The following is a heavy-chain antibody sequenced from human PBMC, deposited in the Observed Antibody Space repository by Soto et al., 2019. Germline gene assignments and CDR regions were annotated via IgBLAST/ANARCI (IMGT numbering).Heavy chain of an antibody. J-gene: IGHJ4*02. CDR1: GGSISGSY. CDR2: VYYTGST. Sequence: SETLSLTXSVSGGSISGSYWSWIRQSPGKGLEWLGYVYYTGSTNYSPSLRSRVSISVDTSKDEFSLRLSSVTAADTAVYFCARSVAVPGAHIDYWGQGTPVTVSS. V-gene: IGHV4-59*01. CDR3: ARSVAVPGAHIDY. D-gene: IGHD6-19*01.